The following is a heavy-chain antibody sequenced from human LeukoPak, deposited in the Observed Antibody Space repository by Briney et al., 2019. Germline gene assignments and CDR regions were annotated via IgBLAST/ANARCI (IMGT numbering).Heavy chain of an antibody. CDR3: AGRRGVYYDFWSGQPHQAFDI. CDR1: GFTFSSYS. J-gene: IGHJ3*02. D-gene: IGHD3-3*01. Sequence: PGGSLRLSCAASGFTFSSYSMTWVRQAPGKGLEWVSYISSSSSTIYYADSVKGRFTISRDNAKNSLYLQMNSLRDEDTAVYYCAGRRGVYYDFWSGQPHQAFDIWGQGTMVTVSS. V-gene: IGHV3-48*02. CDR2: ISSSSSTI.